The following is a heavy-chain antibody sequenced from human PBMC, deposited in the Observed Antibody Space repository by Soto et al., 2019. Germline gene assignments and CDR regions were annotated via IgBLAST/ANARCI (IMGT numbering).Heavy chain of an antibody. Sequence: SETLSLTCTVSGGSISSSSYYWGWIRQPPGKGLEWIGSIYYSGSTYYNPSLKSRVTISVDRSKNQFSLKLSSVTAADTAVYYCARRREDYYFYYGMDVWGQGTTVTVSS. CDR1: GGSISSSSYY. J-gene: IGHJ6*02. CDR3: ARRREDYYFYYGMDV. V-gene: IGHV4-39*01. CDR2: IYYSGST.